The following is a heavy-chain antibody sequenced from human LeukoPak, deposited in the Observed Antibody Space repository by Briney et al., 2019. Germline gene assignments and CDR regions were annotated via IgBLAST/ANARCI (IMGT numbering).Heavy chain of an antibody. Sequence: PSETLSLTCTVSGGSISSHYWSWIRQPPGKGLEWIGYIYYSGSTNYNPSLKSRVTISVDTSKNQFSLKLSSVTAADTAVCYCARGIVVVPADTRDYYYYMDVWGKGTTVTVSS. D-gene: IGHD2-2*01. CDR3: ARGIVVVPADTRDYYYYMDV. V-gene: IGHV4-59*11. J-gene: IGHJ6*03. CDR2: IYYSGST. CDR1: GGSISSHY.